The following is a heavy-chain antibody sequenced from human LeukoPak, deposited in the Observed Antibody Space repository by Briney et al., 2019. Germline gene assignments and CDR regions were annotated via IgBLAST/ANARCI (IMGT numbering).Heavy chain of an antibody. J-gene: IGHJ4*02. CDR1: GGSFSGYY. V-gene: IGHV4-34*01. CDR3: ARGYSSSWYRGYFDY. D-gene: IGHD6-13*01. Sequence: PSETLSLTCAVYGGSFSGYYWSWIRQPPGKGLEWIGEINHSGSTNYNPSLKSRVTISVDTSKNQFSLKLSSVTAADTAVYYCARGYSSSWYRGYFDYWGQGTLDTVSS. CDR2: INHSGST.